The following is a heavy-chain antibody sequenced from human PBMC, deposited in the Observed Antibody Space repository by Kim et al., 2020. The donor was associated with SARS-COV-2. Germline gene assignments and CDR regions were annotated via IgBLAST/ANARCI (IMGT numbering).Heavy chain of an antibody. D-gene: IGHD3-9*01. J-gene: IGHJ6*01. Sequence: ASVKVSCKASGYTFTSYDINWVRQATGQGLEWMGWMNPNSGNTGYAQKFQGRVTMTRNTSISTAYMELSSLRSEDTAVYYCAIAPLGDILTGFAKGGPNYYYYGIDVWGQGTTVTVSS. CDR1: GYTFTSYD. CDR2: MNPNSGNT. CDR3: AIAPLGDILTGFAKGGPNYYYYGIDV. V-gene: IGHV1-8*01.